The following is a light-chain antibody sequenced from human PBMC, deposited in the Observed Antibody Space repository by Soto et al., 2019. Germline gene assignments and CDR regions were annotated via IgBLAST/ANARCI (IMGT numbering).Light chain of an antibody. J-gene: IGKJ1*01. CDR3: QQRAHWPT. V-gene: IGKV3-11*01. CDR1: QNVNIY. Sequence: ENVLTQSPATLSLFAGESASLSCRTSQNVNIYLGWYQQKRGQAPRLVIYDASKRAPGIPDRFSGSGSGTDFTLTISSLEPEDSAVYYCQQRAHWPTFGQGTKVEVK. CDR2: DAS.